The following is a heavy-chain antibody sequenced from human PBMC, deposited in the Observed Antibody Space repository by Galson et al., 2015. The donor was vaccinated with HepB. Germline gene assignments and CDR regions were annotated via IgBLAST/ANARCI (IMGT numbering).Heavy chain of an antibody. CDR1: GGTFSSYA. D-gene: IGHD2-21*02. CDR2: IGAYNGNT. V-gene: IGHV1-18*01. CDR3: ARVLLAYCGGDCYSANDAFDI. Sequence: SVTVSCKASGGTFSSYAISWVRQAPGQGLEWMGWIGAYNGNTNYAQKLQGRVTMTTDTSTSTAYMELRSLRSDDTAVYYCARVLLAYCGGDCYSANDAFDIWGQGTMVTVSS. J-gene: IGHJ3*02.